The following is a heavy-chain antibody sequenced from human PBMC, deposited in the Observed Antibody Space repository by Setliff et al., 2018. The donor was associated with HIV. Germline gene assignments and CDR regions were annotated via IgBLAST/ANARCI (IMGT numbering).Heavy chain of an antibody. D-gene: IGHD1-1*01. J-gene: IGHJ3*02. Sequence: GGSLRLSCAASGFTFSNYNMNWVRRVQGKGLEWVSSISSSSSYIYYAGSLRGRFTISRDYASNSLYLEMNSLRVEDTAIYYCARSRSTRDAFDIWGQGTMVTVSS. CDR1: GFTFSNYN. CDR2: ISSSSSYI. V-gene: IGHV3-21*01. CDR3: ARSRSTRDAFDI.